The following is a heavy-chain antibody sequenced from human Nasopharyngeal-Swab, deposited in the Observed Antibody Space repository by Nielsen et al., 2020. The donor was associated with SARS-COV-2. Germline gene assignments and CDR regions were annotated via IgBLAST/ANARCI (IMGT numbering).Heavy chain of an antibody. Sequence: SETLSLTCTVSGGSISSYYWGWIRQPPGKGLEWIGSMYHSGSNYYNPSLKSRVTISEDTSKNQFSLSLSSVTAADTAVYYCARDSSSWLGWFDPWGQGTLVTVSS. J-gene: IGHJ5*02. CDR3: ARDSSSWLGWFDP. D-gene: IGHD6-13*01. V-gene: IGHV4-39*07. CDR2: MYHSGSN. CDR1: GGSISSYY.